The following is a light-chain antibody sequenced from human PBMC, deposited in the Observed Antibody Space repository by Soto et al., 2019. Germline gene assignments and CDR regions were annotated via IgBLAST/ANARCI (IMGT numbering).Light chain of an antibody. Sequence: EILMTQPPGTLSLSPGERATLSCRASQSVSSNYLAWYQQKPGQAPRLLIYGASTRATGIPDRFSGSGSGTDFTLTISRLEPEDSAVYYCQQYGSSPTWTFGQGTKVDI. CDR1: QSVSSNY. CDR2: GAS. CDR3: QQYGSSPTWT. V-gene: IGKV3-20*01. J-gene: IGKJ1*01.